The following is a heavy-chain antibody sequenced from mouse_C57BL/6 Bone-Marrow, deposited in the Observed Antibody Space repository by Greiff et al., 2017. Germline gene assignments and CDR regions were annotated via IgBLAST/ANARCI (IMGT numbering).Heavy chain of an antibody. Sequence: VQLVESGPELVKPGASVKISCKASGYTFTDYYINWVKQRPGQGLEWIGWIFPGSGSTYYNEKFKGKATLTVDKSSSTAYMLLSSLTSEDSAVYFCARWGYYYGSSPFAYWGQGTLVTVSA. CDR2: IFPGSGST. CDR3: ARWGYYYGSSPFAY. D-gene: IGHD1-1*01. J-gene: IGHJ3*01. V-gene: IGHV1-75*01. CDR1: GYTFTDYY.